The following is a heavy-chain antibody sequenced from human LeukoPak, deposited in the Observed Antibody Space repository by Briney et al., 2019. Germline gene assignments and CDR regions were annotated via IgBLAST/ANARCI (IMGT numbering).Heavy chain of an antibody. CDR3: ARLMHLDIVATIFSNPRDY. J-gene: IGHJ4*02. D-gene: IGHD5-12*01. CDR2: ISSSSSTI. Sequence: SGGSLRLSCAASGFTFSSYSMNWVRQAPGKGLEWVSYISSSSSTIYYADSVKGRFTISRDNAKNSLYLQMNSLRAEDTAVYYCARLMHLDIVATIFSNPRDYWGQGTLVTVSS. CDR1: GFTFSSYS. V-gene: IGHV3-48*04.